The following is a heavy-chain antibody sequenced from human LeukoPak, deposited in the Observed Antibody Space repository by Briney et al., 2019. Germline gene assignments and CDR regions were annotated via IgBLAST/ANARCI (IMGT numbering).Heavy chain of an antibody. D-gene: IGHD6-13*01. CDR3: ARASLSEIIAAEAFFDS. CDR2: ISRSSSDI. V-gene: IGHV3-21*01. J-gene: IGHJ4*02. Sequence: GGSLRLSCAASEFPFSSYTMHWVRQAPGKGLEWVSSISRSSSDIRYAFSLKGRFTISRDNAKNSLYLQMNSLRAEDTAVYFCARASLSEIIAAEAFFDSWGQGTLVTVSS. CDR1: EFPFSSYT.